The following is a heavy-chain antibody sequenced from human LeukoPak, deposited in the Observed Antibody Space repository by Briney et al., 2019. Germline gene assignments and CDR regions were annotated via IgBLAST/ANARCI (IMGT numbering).Heavy chain of an antibody. CDR3: APTYSYIGGGYDY. V-gene: IGHV4-39*01. CDR2: INYWGHT. Sequence: SETLSLTCTVSGGSISGSSYHWGWIRQPPGKGLEWIGSINYWGHTYYNPSLESRVTISVDTSKNQFSLKVSSVTAADTALYYCAPTYSYIGGGYDYWGQGTLVTVSS. CDR1: GGSISGSSYH. D-gene: IGHD5-18*01. J-gene: IGHJ4*02.